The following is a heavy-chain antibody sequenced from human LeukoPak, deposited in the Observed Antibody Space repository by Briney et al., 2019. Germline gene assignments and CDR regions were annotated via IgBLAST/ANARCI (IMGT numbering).Heavy chain of an antibody. D-gene: IGHD1-26*01. CDR2: INHSGST. V-gene: IGHV4-34*01. J-gene: IGHJ6*01. CDR3: ARGIRRSRGAAYGMDV. Sequence: SETLSLTCAVYGGPFSGYYWRWIRHPPGKGLEWSGEINHSGSTNYNPSLKSRVTISVDTSKNQFSLKLSSATAPDTAVYYCARGIRRSRGAAYGMDVWGQGTTVTVSS. CDR1: GGPFSGYY.